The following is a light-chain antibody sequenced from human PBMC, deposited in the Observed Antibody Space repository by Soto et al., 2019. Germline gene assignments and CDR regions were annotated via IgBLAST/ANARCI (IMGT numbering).Light chain of an antibody. J-gene: IGKJ1*01. V-gene: IGKV3-15*01. CDR3: QQYNNWPPWT. Sequence: EIVMTQSPVTLSVSPGERATLSCRASQSVSNNLAWYQHKPGQAPRLLIYGASTRATGIPARFSGSGSGTEFTLTIGSLQSEDFAVYYCQQYNNWPPWTFGQGTKVEIK. CDR1: QSVSNN. CDR2: GAS.